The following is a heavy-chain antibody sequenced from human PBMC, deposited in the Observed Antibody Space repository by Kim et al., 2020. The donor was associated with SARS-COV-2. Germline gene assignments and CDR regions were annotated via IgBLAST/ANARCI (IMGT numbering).Heavy chain of an antibody. CDR2: ISNSGNTI. Sequence: GGSLRLSCAVSGFTKFAFSDYYMSWIRQAPRKGLEWIAYISNSGNTIYYAESVKGRFTISREDAQNSLYLQMNSLRVEDTAVYYCATSSLVFESWGQGTLVTVSS. J-gene: IGHJ1*01. D-gene: IGHD3-3*01. CDR1: GFTKFAFSDYY. CDR3: ATSSLVFES. V-gene: IGHV3-11*01.